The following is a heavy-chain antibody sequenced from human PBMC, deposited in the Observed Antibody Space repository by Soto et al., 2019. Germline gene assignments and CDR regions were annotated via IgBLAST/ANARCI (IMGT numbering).Heavy chain of an antibody. D-gene: IGHD2-15*01. Sequence: ASVKVSCKASGYTFTSYGISWVRQAPGQGLEWMGWISAYNGNTRYSQKIQGRLSITRDTSASTSYMELSRLRSEDTALYYCALSHTGFCNSVECPEAFDSWGQGTLVTVTS. CDR1: GYTFTSYG. V-gene: IGHV1-18*01. CDR3: ALSHTGFCNSVECPEAFDS. CDR2: ISAYNGNT. J-gene: IGHJ4*02.